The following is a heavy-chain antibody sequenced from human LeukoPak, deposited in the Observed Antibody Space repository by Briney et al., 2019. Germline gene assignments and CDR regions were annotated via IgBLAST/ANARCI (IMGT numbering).Heavy chain of an antibody. CDR1: GGSISSGGYY. D-gene: IGHD6-19*01. CDR3: ATESRSGTYFDY. Sequence: SETLSLTCTVSGGSISSGGYYWSWIRQHPGKGLEWIGYIYYSGSTYYNPSLKSRVTISVDTSKNQFSLKLSSVTAADTAVYYCATESRSGTYFDYWGQGTLVTVPS. J-gene: IGHJ4*02. V-gene: IGHV4-31*03. CDR2: IYYSGST.